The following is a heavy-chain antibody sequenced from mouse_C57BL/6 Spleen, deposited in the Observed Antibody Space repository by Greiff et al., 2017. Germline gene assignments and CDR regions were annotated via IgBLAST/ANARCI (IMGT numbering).Heavy chain of an antibody. V-gene: IGHV1-69*01. CDR3: ARYPRNTTVVDYYAMDY. CDR2: IDPSDSYT. D-gene: IGHD1-1*01. CDR1: GYTFTSYW. J-gene: IGHJ4*01. Sequence: VQLQQPGAELVMPGASVKLSCKASGYTFTSYWMHWVKQRPGQGLEWIGEIDPSDSYTNYNQKFKGKSTLTVDKSSSTAYMQLSSLTSEDSAVYYCARYPRNTTVVDYYAMDYWGQGTSVTVSS.